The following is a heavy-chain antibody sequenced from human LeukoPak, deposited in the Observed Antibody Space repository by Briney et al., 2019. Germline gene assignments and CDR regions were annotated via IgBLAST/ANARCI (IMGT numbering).Heavy chain of an antibody. CDR1: GFTFSHYS. CDR2: ISGSGGGP. V-gene: IGHV3-23*01. CDR3: AKSAASTQYYYGMDV. J-gene: IGHJ6*02. D-gene: IGHD6-25*01. Sequence: PGGSLRLSCVASGFTFSHYSMNWVRQAPGKGLEWVSTISGSGGGPYYADSVKGRFTISRDNSKNTLSLQMNSLRAEDTAVYYCAKSAASTQYYYGMDVWGQGTTVTVSS.